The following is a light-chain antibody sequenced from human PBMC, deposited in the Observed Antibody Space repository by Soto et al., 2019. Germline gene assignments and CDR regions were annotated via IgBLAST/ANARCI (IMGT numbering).Light chain of an antibody. CDR1: KSVSSN. J-gene: IGKJ1*01. CDR2: GAS. V-gene: IGKV3-15*01. CDR3: QQENDWPRA. Sequence: IVITQSPNTLSVSPGVGATLPCSARKSVSSNLAWYQQKTGQAPRPLIYGASTRATCIPAGFSGSGYGTEFNLTIISRLPKDFAGYDSQQENDWPRAYGQGTKVDIK.